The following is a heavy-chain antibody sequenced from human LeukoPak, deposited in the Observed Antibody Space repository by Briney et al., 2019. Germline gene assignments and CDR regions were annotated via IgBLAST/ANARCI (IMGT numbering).Heavy chain of an antibody. V-gene: IGHV1-2*02. CDR2: INPNSGGT. D-gene: IGHD5-18*01. Sequence: ASVKASCKASGYTFTGYYMHWVRQAPGQGLEWMGWINPNSGGTNYAQKFQGRVTMTRDTSISTAYMELSRLRSDDTAVYYCARAGTVYSYGYKAFDIWGQGTMVTVSS. CDR1: GYTFTGYY. J-gene: IGHJ3*02. CDR3: ARAGTVYSYGYKAFDI.